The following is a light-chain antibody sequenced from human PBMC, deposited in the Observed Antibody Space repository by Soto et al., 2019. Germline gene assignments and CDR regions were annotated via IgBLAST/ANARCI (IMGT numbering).Light chain of an antibody. J-gene: IGKJ1*01. CDR3: QQYGSSRT. V-gene: IGKV3-20*01. Sequence: EIVMTQSPATLSVSPGARATLSCRASQSVSSNLAWYQQKPGQAPRLLIYGASSRATGIPGRFSGSGSGTDFTLTISRLEPEDFAVYYCQQYGSSRTFGQGTKVDIK. CDR2: GAS. CDR1: QSVSSN.